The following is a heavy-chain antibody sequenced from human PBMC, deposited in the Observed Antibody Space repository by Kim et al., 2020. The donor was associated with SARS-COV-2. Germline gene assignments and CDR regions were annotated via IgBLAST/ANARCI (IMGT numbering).Heavy chain of an antibody. CDR3: TTARIAAGGHYYYYGMEV. V-gene: IGHV3-15*01. J-gene: IGHJ6*02. CDR1: GFTFNKAW. D-gene: IGHD6-13*01. CDR2: IKSETDGGTT. Sequence: GGSLRPSCAASGFTFNKAWMNWVRQAPGKGLEWVGLIKSETDGGTTDYATPVKGRFTISRDDSESTLYLQMNSLKTEDTAVYYCTTARIAAGGHYYYYGMEVWGQGTTVTVSS.